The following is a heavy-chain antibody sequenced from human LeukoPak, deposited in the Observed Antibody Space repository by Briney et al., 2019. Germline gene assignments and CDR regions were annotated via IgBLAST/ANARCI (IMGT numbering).Heavy chain of an antibody. V-gene: IGHV4-39*07. CDR3: GRGYMVRGVRFDY. CDR1: GGSISSSSYY. CDR2: IYYTGTT. J-gene: IGHJ4*02. Sequence: SETLSLTCTVSGGSISSSSYYWGWIRQPPGKGLEWIGSIYYTGTTYYNPSLKSRVTFSVDTSKNQFSLKLSSVTAADTAVYYCGRGYMVRGVRFDYWGQGTLVTVSS. D-gene: IGHD3-10*01.